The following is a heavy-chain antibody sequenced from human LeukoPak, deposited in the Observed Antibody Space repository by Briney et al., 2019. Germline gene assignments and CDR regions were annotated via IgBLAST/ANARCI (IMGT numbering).Heavy chain of an antibody. CDR2: ISSDGGST. D-gene: IGHD3-10*01. Sequence: GGSLRLSCSVSGFTFSSFAMHWVRQAPGKGLEYVSAISSDGGSTYYADSVRGRFTISRDDSKNTLYLQMSSLRAEDTAVYYCVRPSGSGTYYRPNWFDPWGQGTPVTVSS. V-gene: IGHV3-64D*06. CDR1: GFTFSSFA. CDR3: VRPSGSGTYYRPNWFDP. J-gene: IGHJ5*02.